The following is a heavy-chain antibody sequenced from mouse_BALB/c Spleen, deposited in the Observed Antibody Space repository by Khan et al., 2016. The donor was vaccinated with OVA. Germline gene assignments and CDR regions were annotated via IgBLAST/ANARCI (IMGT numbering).Heavy chain of an antibody. CDR2: ISSGGHFT. V-gene: IGHV5-6*01. Sequence: EVELVESGGDLVKPGGSLKLSCAASGFTFSNYGMPWVRQTPDKRLEWVATISSGGHFTHYPDSVKGRFTISRDNAKITLYMQMNSLKSEDTTMYYCARIITATKEDYCTMDYWGQGTTVTVSS. CDR1: GFTFSNYG. CDR3: ARIITATKEDYCTMDY. D-gene: IGHD1-1*01. J-gene: IGHJ4*01.